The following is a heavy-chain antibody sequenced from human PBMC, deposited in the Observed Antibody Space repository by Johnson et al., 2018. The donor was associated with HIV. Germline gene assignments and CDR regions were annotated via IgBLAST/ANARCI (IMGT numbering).Heavy chain of an antibody. CDR1: GFTVSSNY. J-gene: IGHJ3*02. Sequence: VQLLESGGGLVQPGGSLRLSCAASGFTVSSNYMTWVRQAPGKGLEWVSVIYSGGNTYYADSVKGRFTISRDTSKNTLYLQMNSLRADDTAVYYCARANTGRGALDIWGQGTMVTVSS. V-gene: IGHV3-66*01. D-gene: IGHD1-14*01. CDR2: IYSGGNT. CDR3: ARANTGRGALDI.